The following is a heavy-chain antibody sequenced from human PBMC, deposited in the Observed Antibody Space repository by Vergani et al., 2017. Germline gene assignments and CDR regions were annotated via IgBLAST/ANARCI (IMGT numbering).Heavy chain of an antibody. Sequence: QVQVVQSGAEVKKSGASVKVSCKTSGYTFSNYYMHWVRQAPGQGLEWMGIINPSGGHTNYAQKFQGIVTMTRDTSTSTVYMELSSLRSEDTAIYYGARGDYGILTGYRYWGQGTLGTVSA. D-gene: IGHD3-9*01. J-gene: IGHJ4*01. CDR1: GYTFSNYY. V-gene: IGHV1-46*03. CDR2: INPSGGHT. CDR3: ARGDYGILTGYRY.